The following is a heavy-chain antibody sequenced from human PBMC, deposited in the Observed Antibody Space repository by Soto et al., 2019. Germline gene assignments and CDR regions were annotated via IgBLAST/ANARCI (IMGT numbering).Heavy chain of an antibody. Sequence: PGGSLRLSGAASGFTFSSYSMNWVRQAPGKGLEWVSSISSSSSYIYYADSVKGRFTISRDNAKNSLYLQMNRLRAEDTAVYYCARYTGRSGDYRGDRPPYWYGMDVWGQGTTVTVSS. D-gene: IGHD4-17*01. J-gene: IGHJ6*02. CDR2: ISSSSSYI. CDR3: ARYTGRSGDYRGDRPPYWYGMDV. CDR1: GFTFSSYS. V-gene: IGHV3-21*01.